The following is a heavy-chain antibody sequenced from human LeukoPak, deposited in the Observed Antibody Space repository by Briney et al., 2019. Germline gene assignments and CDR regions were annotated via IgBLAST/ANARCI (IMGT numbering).Heavy chain of an antibody. J-gene: IGHJ5*02. D-gene: IGHD2-2*01. CDR2: IRSKAYGGTT. V-gene: IGHV3-49*04. Sequence: GGSLRLSCTASGFTFGDHAMSWVRQAPGKGLEWVGFIRSKAYGGTTEYAASVKGRFTISRDDSKSIAYLQMNSLKTEDTAVYYCTRVEYCSSTSCRHLPFDPWGQGTLVTVSS. CDR1: GFTFGDHA. CDR3: TRVEYCSSTSCRHLPFDP.